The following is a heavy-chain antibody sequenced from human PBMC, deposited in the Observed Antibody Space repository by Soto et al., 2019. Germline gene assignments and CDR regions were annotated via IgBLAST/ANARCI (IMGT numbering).Heavy chain of an antibody. V-gene: IGHV4-39*01. CDR2: IYYSGST. J-gene: IGHJ5*02. D-gene: IGHD6-6*01. Sequence: WETLSLTCTVSGGSISSSSYYWGWIRQPPGKGLEWIGSIYYSGSTYYNPSLKSRVTIAVDTSKNQFSLKLRSVTAADTAVYYCARHLNTRFVYSRSPGWGCFDPWGQGTLVTISS. CDR1: GGSISSSSYY. CDR3: ARHLNTRFVYSRSPGWGCFDP.